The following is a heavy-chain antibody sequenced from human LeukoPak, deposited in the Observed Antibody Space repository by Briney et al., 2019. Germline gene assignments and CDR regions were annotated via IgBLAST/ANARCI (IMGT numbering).Heavy chain of an antibody. J-gene: IGHJ4*02. CDR1: GGTFSSYA. CDR2: INTNTGNP. V-gene: IGHV7-4-1*02. CDR3: ARLSTLLYYYDSSGYYLPY. D-gene: IGHD3-22*01. Sequence: RRASVKVSCKASGGTFSSYAISWVRQAPGQGLEWMGWINTNTGNPTYAQGFTGRFVFSLDTSVSTAYLQISSLKAEDTAVYYCARLSTLLYYYDSSGYYLPYWGQGTLVTVSS.